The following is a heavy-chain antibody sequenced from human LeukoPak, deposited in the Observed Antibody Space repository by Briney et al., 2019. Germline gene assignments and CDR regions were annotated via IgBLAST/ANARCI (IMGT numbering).Heavy chain of an antibody. J-gene: IGHJ4*02. CDR2: INHSGST. CDR1: GGSFSGYY. V-gene: IGHV4-34*01. Sequence: MSSETLSLTCAVYGGSFSGYYWSWIRQPPGKGLEWIGEINHSGSTNYNPSLKSRVTVSVDTSKHQFSLKLSSVTAADTAVYYCARGPTTAIYSSSWYTSFYWGQGTLVTVSS. D-gene: IGHD6-13*01. CDR3: ARGPTTAIYSSSWYTSFY.